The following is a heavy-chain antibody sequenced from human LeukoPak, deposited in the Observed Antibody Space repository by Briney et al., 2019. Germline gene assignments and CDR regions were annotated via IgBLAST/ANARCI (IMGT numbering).Heavy chain of an antibody. J-gene: IGHJ4*02. D-gene: IGHD6-13*01. Sequence: SVKVSCKASGGTFSSYAISWVRQAPGQGLEWMGGIIPIFGTANYAQKFQGRVTITTDELTSTAYMELSSLRSEDTAVYYCAREFGSSSLFDYWGQGTLVTVSS. V-gene: IGHV1-69*05. CDR2: IIPIFGTA. CDR3: AREFGSSSLFDY. CDR1: GGTFSSYA.